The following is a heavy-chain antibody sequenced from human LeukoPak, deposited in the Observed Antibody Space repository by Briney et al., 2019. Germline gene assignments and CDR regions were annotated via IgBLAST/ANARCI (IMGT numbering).Heavy chain of an antibody. CDR3: ARWARGVVVSNFDL. V-gene: IGHV1-69*13. CDR2: IIPVFGTT. CDR1: GGTFSSYA. Sequence: SVKVSCKASGGTFSSYAISWVRQAPGQGLEWMGGIIPVFGTTNYAQKSQGRVTITADESTSTAYMELSSLRSEDTAVYYCARWARGVVVSNFDLWGRGTLVTVSP. D-gene: IGHD2-21*01. J-gene: IGHJ2*01.